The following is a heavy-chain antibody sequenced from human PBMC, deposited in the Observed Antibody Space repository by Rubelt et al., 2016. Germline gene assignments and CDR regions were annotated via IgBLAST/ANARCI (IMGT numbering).Heavy chain of an antibody. D-gene: IGHD6-19*01. V-gene: IGHV4-34*01. CDR2: IDHSGNT. CDR3: ARRYSNGLYWFFDL. CDR1: GGSFSDHH. J-gene: IGHJ2*01. Sequence: QVQLKQWGTGLLRPSETLSLTCAVYGGSFSDHHWSWIRQPPGKGLEWLGEIDHSGNTDYIPSLKSRVSISVDTSKNQFSRKLISVTAADTAVYYCARRYSNGLYWFFDLWGRGTLVTVSS.